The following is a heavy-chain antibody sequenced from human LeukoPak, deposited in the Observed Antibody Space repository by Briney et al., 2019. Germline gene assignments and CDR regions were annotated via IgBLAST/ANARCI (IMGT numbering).Heavy chain of an antibody. CDR1: GFTFSSYA. CDR3: AKALSAVIAAAGTGSGYGMDV. D-gene: IGHD6-13*01. CDR2: ISGRGGST. V-gene: IGHV3-23*01. Sequence: GGSLRLSCAASGFTFSSYAMSWVRQAPGKGLEWVPAISGRGGSTYYADSVKGRFTISRDNSKNTLNLQMNSLRAEDTAVYYCAKALSAVIAAAGTGSGYGMDVWGQGTTVTVSS. J-gene: IGHJ6*02.